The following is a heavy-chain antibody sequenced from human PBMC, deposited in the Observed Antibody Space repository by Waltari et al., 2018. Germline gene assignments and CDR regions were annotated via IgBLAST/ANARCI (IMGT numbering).Heavy chain of an antibody. Sequence: QVQLVQSGAEVKKPGSSVKVSCKASGGTFSSYAISWVRQAPGQGLEWMGRIIPIFGTANYAQKFQGRVTITADKSTSTAYMELRSLRSEDTAVYYCARDRGIVGAPGWFDPWGQGTLVTVSS. CDR1: GGTFSSYA. V-gene: IGHV1-69*08. J-gene: IGHJ5*02. CDR2: IIPIFGTA. CDR3: ARDRGIVGAPGWFDP. D-gene: IGHD1-26*01.